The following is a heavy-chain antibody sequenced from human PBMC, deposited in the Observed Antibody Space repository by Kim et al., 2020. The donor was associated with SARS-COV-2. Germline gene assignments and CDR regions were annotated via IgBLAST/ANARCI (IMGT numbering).Heavy chain of an antibody. CDR3: AKERNTGYSSGWTYYYFVMDV. CDR1: GFSFRSYG. D-gene: IGHD6-19*01. V-gene: IGHV3-30*18. Sequence: WGSLRLSCAASGFSFRSYGMHWVRQAPGKGLEWVAVISYDGSNKNYADSVKGRFTISRDNSNNTLYLQMNSLRAEDTAVYYCAKERNTGYSSGWTYYYFVMDVWGQGTTVTVSS. J-gene: IGHJ6*02. CDR2: ISYDGSNK.